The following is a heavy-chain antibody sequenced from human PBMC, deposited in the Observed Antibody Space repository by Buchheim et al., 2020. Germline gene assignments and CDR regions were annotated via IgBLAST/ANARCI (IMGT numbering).Heavy chain of an antibody. Sequence: QVQLVQSGAEVKKPGASVKVSCKASGYTFTSYYMHWVRQAPGQGLEWMGLINPTGISTSYAQKFQGRVTMTRDTSTSTLYMDLSSLRSDDTAVYYCARGGTAAAAIDYWGQGTL. CDR3: ARGGTAAAAIDY. CDR2: INPTGIST. D-gene: IGHD6-13*01. J-gene: IGHJ4*02. CDR1: GYTFTSYY. V-gene: IGHV1-46*01.